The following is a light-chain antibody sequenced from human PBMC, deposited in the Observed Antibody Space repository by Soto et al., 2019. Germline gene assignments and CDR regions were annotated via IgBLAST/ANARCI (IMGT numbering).Light chain of an antibody. CDR2: DAS. CDR3: QQRSNWPLT. Sequence: EIVLTQSPATLSLSPGERATLSCRASQNVNTYLAWYQQKPGQAPRLLISDASNRATGIPARFSGSGSGTDFTLTISSLEPEDFVLYYCQQRSNWPLTFGGGTKVEIK. V-gene: IGKV3-11*01. CDR1: QNVNTY. J-gene: IGKJ4*01.